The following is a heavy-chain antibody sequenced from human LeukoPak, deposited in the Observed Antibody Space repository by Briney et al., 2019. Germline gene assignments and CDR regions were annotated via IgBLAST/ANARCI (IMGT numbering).Heavy chain of an antibody. D-gene: IGHD6-6*01. CDR1: GGSISSYY. V-gene: IGHV4-4*07. CDR2: IYTSGST. J-gene: IGHJ6*03. CDR3: ARVFRQLGAYYYYYYMDV. Sequence: SETLSLTCTVSGGSISSYYWSWIRQPAGKGLEWIGRIYTSGSTNYNPSLKSRVTISVDTSKNQFSLKLSSVTAADTAVYYCARVFRQLGAYYYYYYMDVWGKGTTVTVSS.